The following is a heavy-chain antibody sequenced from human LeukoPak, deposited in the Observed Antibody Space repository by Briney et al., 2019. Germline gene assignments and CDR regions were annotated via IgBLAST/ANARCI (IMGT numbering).Heavy chain of an antibody. CDR3: ARESSSGYYFDY. J-gene: IGHJ4*02. Sequence: PGGSLRLSCAASGFTFRGYEMNWVRQAPGKGLEWVSVIYTGGNTYYADSVKGRFTMSRDNSKSTLYLQMNSLRAEDTAVYYCARESSSGYYFDYWGLGTLVTVSS. D-gene: IGHD6-19*01. CDR2: IYTGGNT. CDR1: GFTFRGYE. V-gene: IGHV3-66*01.